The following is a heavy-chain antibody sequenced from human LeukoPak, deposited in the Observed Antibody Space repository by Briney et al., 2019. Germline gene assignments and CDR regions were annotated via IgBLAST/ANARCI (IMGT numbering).Heavy chain of an antibody. Sequence: GGPLRLSCAASGFTFSSYSMNWVRQAPGKGLERVSSISSSSSYIYYADSVKGRFTISRDNAKNSLYLQMNSLRAEDTAVYYCARVTKDIVVVVASYYFDYWGQGTLVTVSS. CDR2: ISSSSSYI. CDR1: GFTFSSYS. J-gene: IGHJ4*02. CDR3: ARVTKDIVVVVASYYFDY. D-gene: IGHD2-15*01. V-gene: IGHV3-21*01.